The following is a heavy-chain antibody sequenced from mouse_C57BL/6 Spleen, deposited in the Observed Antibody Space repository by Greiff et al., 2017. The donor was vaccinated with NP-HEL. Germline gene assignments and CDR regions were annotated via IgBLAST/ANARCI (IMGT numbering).Heavy chain of an antibody. J-gene: IGHJ1*03. CDR3: ARSTTVVARDWYFDV. CDR2: IYPGDGDT. D-gene: IGHD1-1*01. Sequence: VQLKESGAELVKPGASVKISCKASGYAFSSYWMNWVKQRPGKGLEWIGQIYPGDGDTNYNGKFKGKATLTADKSSSTAYMQLSSLTSEDSAVYFCARSTTVVARDWYFDVWGTGTTVTVSS. CDR1: GYAFSSYW. V-gene: IGHV1-80*01.